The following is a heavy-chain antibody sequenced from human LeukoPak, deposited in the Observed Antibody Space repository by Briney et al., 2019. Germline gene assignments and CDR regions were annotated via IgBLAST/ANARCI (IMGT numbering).Heavy chain of an antibody. CDR1: GFTFSTYW. J-gene: IGHJ4*02. Sequence: GGSLRLSCAASGFTFSTYWMSWVRQAPGKGLEWVANIKQDGSEKYYVDSVKGRFTISRDNAKNSLFLQMNSLRAEDTAVYYCARVRCSSNSCFPDYWGQGTLVTLSS. D-gene: IGHD2-2*01. CDR2: IKQDGSEK. V-gene: IGHV3-7*01. CDR3: ARVRCSSNSCFPDY.